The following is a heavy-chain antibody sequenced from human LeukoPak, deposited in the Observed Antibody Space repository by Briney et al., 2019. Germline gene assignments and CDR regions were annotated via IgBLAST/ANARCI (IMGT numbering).Heavy chain of an antibody. J-gene: IGHJ5*02. CDR2: IWSDGGNK. CDR3: ARGYSGLAGNPNWFDP. D-gene: IGHD4-23*01. Sequence: GTSLILSCAASGFTFSAYAMHWVRQAPGKGLEWVAAIWSDGGNKYYADSVKGRFIISRDNSKNTLYLQMSGLRDEDAAVYYCARGYSGLAGNPNWFDPWGRGTLVTVSS. CDR1: GFTFSAYA. V-gene: IGHV3-33*01.